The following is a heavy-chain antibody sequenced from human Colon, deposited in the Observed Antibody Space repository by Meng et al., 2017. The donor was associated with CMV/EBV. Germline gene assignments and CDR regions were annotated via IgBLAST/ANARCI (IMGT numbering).Heavy chain of an antibody. V-gene: IGHV3-66*02. CDR3: ARGNLAMIAIPLDF. D-gene: IGHD2-21*01. CDR1: GFTANLNY. Sequence: GGSLRLSCAASGFTANLNYMTWVRQAPGKGLEWVSIIYSGGDTYYADSVQGRFTMSRDNSKNTVYLQMNSLRPEDTAVYYCARGNLAMIAIPLDFWGQGTLVTVSS. CDR2: IYSGGDT. J-gene: IGHJ4*02.